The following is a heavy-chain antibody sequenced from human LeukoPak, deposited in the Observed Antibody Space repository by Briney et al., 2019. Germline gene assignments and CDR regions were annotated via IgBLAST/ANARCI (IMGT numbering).Heavy chain of an antibody. CDR3: AKLPAVGYCSGGSCYPRYYYMDV. J-gene: IGHJ6*03. D-gene: IGHD2-15*01. Sequence: GGSLRLSCAASGFTFSSYAMGWVRQAPGKGLEWVSAISGSGGSTYYADSVKGRFTISRDNSKNTLYLQMNSLRAEDTAVYYCAKLPAVGYCSGGSCYPRYYYMDVWGKGTTVTVPS. CDR1: GFTFSSYA. CDR2: ISGSGGST. V-gene: IGHV3-23*01.